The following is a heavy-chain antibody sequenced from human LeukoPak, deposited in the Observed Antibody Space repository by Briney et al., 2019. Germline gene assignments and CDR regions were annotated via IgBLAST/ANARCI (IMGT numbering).Heavy chain of an antibody. J-gene: IGHJ4*02. D-gene: IGHD6-13*01. V-gene: IGHV3-7*01. CDR2: IKQDGSEK. CDR1: GFSVSGYW. CDR3: AREWQGGIAAAGTRIEGDY. Sequence: GGSLRLSCAVSGFSVSGYWMTWVRQALGKGLEWVANIKQDGSEKNYVDSVKGRFTISRDNAENSLFLQMNSLRVEDTAVYYCAREWQGGIAAAGTRIEGDYWGQGTLVAVSS.